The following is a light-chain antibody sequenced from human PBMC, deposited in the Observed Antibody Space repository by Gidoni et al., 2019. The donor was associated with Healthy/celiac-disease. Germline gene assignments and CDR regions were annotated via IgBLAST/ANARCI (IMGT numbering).Light chain of an antibody. CDR2: AAS. CDR1: QSISSY. CDR3: QQSYSNPEGT. V-gene: IGKV1-39*01. Sequence: DIQITQSPSSLSASVGERVTITFRASQSISSYLNWYQQKPGKAPKLQIYAASSLQSVVPSRLSGSGSGTELNLTISSMQPEDFETDYCQQSYSNPEGTFXXXTKVEIK. J-gene: IGKJ1*01.